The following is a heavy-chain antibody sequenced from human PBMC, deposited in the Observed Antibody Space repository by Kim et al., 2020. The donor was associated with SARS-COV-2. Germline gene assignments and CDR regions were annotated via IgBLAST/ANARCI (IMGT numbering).Heavy chain of an antibody. Sequence: GGSLRLSCAASGFTFSSYWMHWVRQAPGKGLVWVSRINSDGSSTSYADSVKGRFTISRDNAKNTLYLQMNSLGAEDTAVYYCARGGSSWFIDAFDIWGQGTMVTVSS. D-gene: IGHD6-13*01. V-gene: IGHV3-74*01. J-gene: IGHJ3*02. CDR3: ARGGSSWFIDAFDI. CDR2: INSDGSST. CDR1: GFTFSSYW.